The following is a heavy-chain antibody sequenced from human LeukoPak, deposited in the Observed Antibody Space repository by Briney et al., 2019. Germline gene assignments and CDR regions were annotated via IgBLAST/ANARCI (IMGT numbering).Heavy chain of an antibody. J-gene: IGHJ3*02. D-gene: IGHD1-26*01. CDR3: ARESGTYSYGTFDI. CDR1: GFTVNSKY. CDR2: MYSGGTA. V-gene: IGHV3-53*01. Sequence: GGSLRLSCAASGFTVNSKYMSWVRQAPGKGLEWVSVMYSGGTAFYADSVRGRFTVARDNSKNTLYLQMNNLRAEDTAAYYCARESGTYSYGTFDIWGQGTMVTVSS.